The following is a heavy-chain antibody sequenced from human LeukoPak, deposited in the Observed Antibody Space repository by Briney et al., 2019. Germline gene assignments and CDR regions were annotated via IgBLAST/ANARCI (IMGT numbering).Heavy chain of an antibody. CDR1: GYTFTGYY. CDR3: ARRFCTGGSCYPDY. CDR2: ITSNNGVS. J-gene: IGHJ4*02. Sequence: ASLKVSCKASGYTFTGYYIHWVRLAPGQGLAWMGRITSNNGVSNYAQRFQGRVTMTRDTSISTAYMELSGLASDDTAVYYCARRFCTGGSCYPDYWGQGTLVTV. D-gene: IGHD2-15*01. V-gene: IGHV1-2*02.